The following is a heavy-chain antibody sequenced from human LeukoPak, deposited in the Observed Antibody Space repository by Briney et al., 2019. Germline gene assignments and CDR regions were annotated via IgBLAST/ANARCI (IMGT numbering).Heavy chain of an antibody. Sequence: SVKVSCKASGGTFDRYVISWVRQAPGQGLEWMGGIIPIFGTANYAQKFQGRVTITADESTITAYMELSSLRSEDTAVYYCARGAFGVFPPATYYYYMDVWGKGTTVTVSS. V-gene: IGHV1-69*13. J-gene: IGHJ6*03. CDR2: IIPIFGTA. CDR1: GGTFDRYV. CDR3: ARGAFGVFPPATYYYYMDV. D-gene: IGHD3-3*01.